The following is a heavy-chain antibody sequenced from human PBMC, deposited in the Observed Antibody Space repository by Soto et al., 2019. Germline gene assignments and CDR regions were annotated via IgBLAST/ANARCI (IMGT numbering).Heavy chain of an antibody. J-gene: IGHJ5*02. CDR3: ARDRIEARLVSPYKWFDP. CDR2: INHSGST. Sequence: SGTLSLPRAVYCGSFSGYYLSWIRHPPGKGLEWIGEINHSGSTNYNPSLKSRVTISVDTSRNQFSLKLSSVNTADTAVYYCARDRIEARLVSPYKWFDPRGQGTLVTVYS. CDR1: CGSFSGYY. V-gene: IGHV4-34*01. D-gene: IGHD6-6*01.